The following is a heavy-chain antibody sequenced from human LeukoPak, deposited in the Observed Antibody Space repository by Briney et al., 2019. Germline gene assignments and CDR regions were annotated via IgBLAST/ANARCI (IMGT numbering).Heavy chain of an antibody. CDR3: ATAPYDSIGIFDY. CDR1: GFTFDDYA. D-gene: IGHD3-22*01. Sequence: GGSLRLSCAASGFTFDDYAMHWVRQDPGKGLESVSLISWDGDSTYYSDSVMGRFTISRDNNNISLYLQMNSLRTEDTALYYCATAPYDSIGIFDYWGQGTLVTVSS. CDR2: ISWDGDST. J-gene: IGHJ4*02. V-gene: IGHV3-43D*03.